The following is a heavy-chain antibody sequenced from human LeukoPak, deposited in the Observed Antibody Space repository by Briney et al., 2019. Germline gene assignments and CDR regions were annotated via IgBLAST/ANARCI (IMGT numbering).Heavy chain of an antibody. CDR1: AIIFSDHS. Sequence: GGSLRLSCAASAIIFSDHSMNWVRQAPGKGLEWISYIDTSSSVRYYADSVTGRFTISRDNAKESLFLQMNSLRDEDTAVYYCAREDDSWGPNNLDLWGQGTMVTVSS. CDR2: IDTSSSVR. V-gene: IGHV3-48*02. J-gene: IGHJ3*01. CDR3: AREDDSWGPNNLDL. D-gene: IGHD3-3*01.